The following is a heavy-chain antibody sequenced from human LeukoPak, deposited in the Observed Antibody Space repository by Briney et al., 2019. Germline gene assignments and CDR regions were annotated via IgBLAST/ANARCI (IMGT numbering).Heavy chain of an antibody. CDR2: IYYSGST. Sequence: SETLSLTCTVSGGSISSYYWSWIRQPPGKGLEWIGYIYYSGSTNYNPSLKSRVTISVDTSKNQFSLKLSSVTAADTAVYYCARRCYDILTGYYRGNWFDPWGQGTLVTVSS. D-gene: IGHD3-9*01. V-gene: IGHV4-59*12. J-gene: IGHJ5*02. CDR3: ARRCYDILTGYYRGNWFDP. CDR1: GGSISSYY.